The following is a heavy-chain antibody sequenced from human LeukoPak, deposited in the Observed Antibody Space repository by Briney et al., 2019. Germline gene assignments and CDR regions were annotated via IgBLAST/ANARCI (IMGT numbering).Heavy chain of an antibody. J-gene: IGHJ3*01. V-gene: IGHV4-39*01. CDR1: GASISSSSYS. CDR2: MSFSGNT. D-gene: IGHD5-18*01. Sequence: PLEPLSLTCTVSGASISSSSYSWGWVRQSPGKGLEWIGSMSFSGNTYYAPSLESRVTIFVDTSKKLLSLRLSSVTAADTAVYYCATHAYSHGGTLGTFDLWGQGTIVTVSS. CDR3: ATHAYSHGGTLGTFDL.